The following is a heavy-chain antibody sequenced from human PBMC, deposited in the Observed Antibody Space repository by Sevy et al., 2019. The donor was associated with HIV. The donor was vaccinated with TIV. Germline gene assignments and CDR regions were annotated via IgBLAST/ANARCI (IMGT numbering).Heavy chain of an antibody. Sequence: GESLKISCAASGFTFNYAWMSRVRQAPGKGLEWVGRIKSKTDGGTADYAEHVKGRFTISRDDSENTQYLQMNSLKTEDTAVYYCASVVKNDFWDGHVNYYGLDVWGQGTTITVSS. CDR3: ASVVKNDFWDGHVNYYGLDV. CDR1: GFTFNYAW. CDR2: IKSKTDGGTA. J-gene: IGHJ6*02. D-gene: IGHD3-3*01. V-gene: IGHV3-15*01.